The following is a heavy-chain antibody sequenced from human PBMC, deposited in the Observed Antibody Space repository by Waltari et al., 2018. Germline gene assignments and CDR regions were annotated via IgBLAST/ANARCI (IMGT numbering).Heavy chain of an antibody. Sequence: QVQRVQSGAEVKKPGSSVKVSYKASGGTFSSYAISWVRQAPGQGLEWMGRIIPIFVTANYAQKFQGRVTITADKSTSTAYMELSSLRSEDTAVYYCARGYQAAAASKFDPWGQGTLVTVSS. CDR1: GGTFSSYA. CDR3: ARGYQAAAASKFDP. J-gene: IGHJ5*02. V-gene: IGHV1-69*08. CDR2: IIPIFVTA. D-gene: IGHD6-13*01.